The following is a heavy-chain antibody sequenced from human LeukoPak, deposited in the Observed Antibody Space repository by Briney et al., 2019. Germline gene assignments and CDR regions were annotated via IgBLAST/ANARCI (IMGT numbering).Heavy chain of an antibody. J-gene: IGHJ4*02. D-gene: IGHD3-22*01. V-gene: IGHV3-43D*03. Sequence: GGSLRLSCAASGFTFDDYAMHWVRQAPGKGLEWVSLISWDGGTTYYADSVKGRFTISRDNSKNFLYLQMNSLRAEDTAFYNCVKDDSSGQGGYFDYWGQGTLVTVSS. CDR1: GFTFDDYA. CDR2: ISWDGGTT. CDR3: VKDDSSGQGGYFDY.